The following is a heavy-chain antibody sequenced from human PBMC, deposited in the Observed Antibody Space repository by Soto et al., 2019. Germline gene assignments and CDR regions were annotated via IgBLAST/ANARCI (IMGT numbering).Heavy chain of an antibody. Sequence: GESLKISCKGSGYSFTSYWTRWVRQMPGKGLEWMGRIDPSDTYTNYCLSFQGNVTISADKSISTAYLQWSSLKVSDTAMYYCTGDGRPRVRYCSSTSFITSGYSIGICRQETTVTISS. CDR1: GYSFTSYW. CDR3: TGDGRPRVRYCSSTSFITSGYSIGI. CDR2: IDPSDTYT. D-gene: IGHD2-2*01. J-gene: IGHJ6*02. V-gene: IGHV5-10-1*01.